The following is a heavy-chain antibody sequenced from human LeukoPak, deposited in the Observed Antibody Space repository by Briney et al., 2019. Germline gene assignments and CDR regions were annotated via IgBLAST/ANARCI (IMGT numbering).Heavy chain of an antibody. V-gene: IGHV1-69*13. CDR3: ARDYYYDSSGYLFDY. CDR2: IIPIFGTA. J-gene: IGHJ4*02. D-gene: IGHD3-22*01. CDR1: GGTFSSYA. Sequence: SVKVSCKASGGTFSSYAISWVRQAPGQGLEWMGGIIPIFGTANYAQKFQGRVTITADESTSTAYMELSRLRSDDTAVYYCARDYYYDSSGYLFDYWGQGTLVTVSS.